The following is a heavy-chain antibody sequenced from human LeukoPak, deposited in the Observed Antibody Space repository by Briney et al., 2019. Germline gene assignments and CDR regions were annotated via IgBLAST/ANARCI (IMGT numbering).Heavy chain of an antibody. V-gene: IGHV3-23*01. Sequence: GGSLRLSCAASGFTFSSYSMNWVRQAPGKGLEWVSAISGSGGSTYYADSVKGRFTISRDNSKNTLYLQMNSLRAEDTAVYYCANDFWSGYFGFGYWGQGTLVTVSS. CDR3: ANDFWSGYFGFGY. J-gene: IGHJ4*02. D-gene: IGHD3-3*01. CDR2: ISGSGGST. CDR1: GFTFSSYS.